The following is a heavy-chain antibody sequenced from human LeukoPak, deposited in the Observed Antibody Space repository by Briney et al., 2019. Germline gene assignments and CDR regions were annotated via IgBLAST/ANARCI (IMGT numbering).Heavy chain of an antibody. D-gene: IGHD4-23*01. CDR1: GYSFTRYW. Sequence: GESLKISFRGSGYSFTRYWNGWVRQMPGKGLEWMGIIYPGDSDTRYSPSFQGQVTISADKSISIAYLQWSSLKASDTAMYYCAREANGASSLDYWGQGTLVTVSS. V-gene: IGHV5-51*01. CDR3: AREANGASSLDY. J-gene: IGHJ4*02. CDR2: IYPGDSDT.